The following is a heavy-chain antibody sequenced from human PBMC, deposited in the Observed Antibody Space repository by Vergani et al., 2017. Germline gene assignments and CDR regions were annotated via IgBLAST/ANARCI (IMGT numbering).Heavy chain of an antibody. D-gene: IGHD5-24*01. V-gene: IGHV3-48*01. J-gene: IGHJ4*02. CDR2: ISSSSTTI. Sequence: EVQLVESGGGLVQPGGSLRLSCAASGFTFSSYSMNWVRQAPGQGLEWVSYISSSSTTIYYADSVKGRFTISRDNAKNSLYLQMSSLRAENTAVYYCATPGRDDYIFVYDWGQGTLVTVSS. CDR3: ATPGRDDYIFVYD. CDR1: GFTFSSYS.